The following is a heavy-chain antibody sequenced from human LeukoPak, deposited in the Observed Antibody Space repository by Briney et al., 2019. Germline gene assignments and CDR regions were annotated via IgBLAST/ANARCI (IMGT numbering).Heavy chain of an antibody. CDR1: GYTFTSYG. Sequence: ASVKVSCKASGYTFTSYGISWVRQAPGQGLEWMGWISAYNGNTNYAQKLQGRVTMTTDTSTSTAYVELRSLRSDDTAVYYCARLVCYYDSSGYPDYWGQGTLVTVSS. CDR3: ARLVCYYDSSGYPDY. V-gene: IGHV1-18*01. D-gene: IGHD3-22*01. J-gene: IGHJ4*02. CDR2: ISAYNGNT.